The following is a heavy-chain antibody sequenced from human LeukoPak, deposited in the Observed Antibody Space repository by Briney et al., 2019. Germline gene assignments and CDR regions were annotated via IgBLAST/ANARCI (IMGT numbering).Heavy chain of an antibody. Sequence: ASVKVSCKTSGYTFTGYYIHWVRQAPGQGLEWMGIINPSGGSTSYAQKFQGRVTMTRDTSTSTVYMELSSLRSEDTAVYYCARVWYGYFDYWGQGTLVTVSS. V-gene: IGHV1-46*01. CDR3: ARVWYGYFDY. CDR1: GYTFTGYY. J-gene: IGHJ4*02. CDR2: INPSGGST. D-gene: IGHD3-10*01.